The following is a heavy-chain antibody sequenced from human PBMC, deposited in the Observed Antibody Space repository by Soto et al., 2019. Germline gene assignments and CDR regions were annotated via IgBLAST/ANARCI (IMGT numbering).Heavy chain of an antibody. J-gene: IGHJ3*02. D-gene: IGHD3-22*01. V-gene: IGHV3-48*02. CDR1: GFTFSSYS. Sequence: GGSLRLSCAASGFTFSSYSMNWVRQAPGKGLEWVSYISSSSSTIYYADSVKGRFTISRDNAKNSLYLQMNSLRDEDTAVYYCARDYYDSSGKTDAFDIWGQGTMVTVSS. CDR3: ARDYYDSSGKTDAFDI. CDR2: ISSSSSTI.